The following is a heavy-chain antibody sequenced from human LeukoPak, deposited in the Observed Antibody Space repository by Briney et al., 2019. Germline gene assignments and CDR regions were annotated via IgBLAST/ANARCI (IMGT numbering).Heavy chain of an antibody. Sequence: SETLSLTCTVSGGSISSSSYYWGWIRQPPGKGLEWIGSIYYSGSTYYNPSLKSRVTISVDTSKNQFSLKLSSVSAVDTAVYYCAAFRDGYNWHLDYWGRGSLVTVSS. CDR3: AAFRDGYNWHLDY. J-gene: IGHJ4*02. D-gene: IGHD5-24*01. V-gene: IGHV4-39*07. CDR2: IYYSGST. CDR1: GGSISSSSYY.